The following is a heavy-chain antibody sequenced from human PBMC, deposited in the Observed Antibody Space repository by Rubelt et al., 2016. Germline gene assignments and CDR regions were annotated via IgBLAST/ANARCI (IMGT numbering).Heavy chain of an antibody. CDR2: IKQDGRGK. Sequence: EVQLLESGGGLVQPGGSLRLSGAASGFTFSSYWMSWVRQAPGKGLEWGANIKQDGRGKNYGGSVKGRVTISRENAKNSLYLQMTSLRAAATAVYYCAMDRQYYASWSGYFHPVWGQGTTVTVSS. CDR3: AMDRQYYASWSGYFHPV. V-gene: IGHV3-7*04. J-gene: IGHJ6*02. D-gene: IGHD3-3*01. CDR1: GFTFSSYW.